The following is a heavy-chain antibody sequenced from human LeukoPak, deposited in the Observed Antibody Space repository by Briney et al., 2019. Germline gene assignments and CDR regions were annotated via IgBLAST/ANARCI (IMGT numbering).Heavy chain of an antibody. V-gene: IGHV1-18*01. Sequence: GASVKVSCKASGGTFSSYAISWVRQAPGQGLEWMGRISAYNGNTNYAQTLQGRVTMTTDTSTSTAYMELRSLRSDDTAVYYCARGESPDYDILTGHYLIRHGFDIWGQGTMVTVSS. CDR2: ISAYNGNT. CDR1: GGTFSSYA. D-gene: IGHD3-9*01. CDR3: ARGESPDYDILTGHYLIRHGFDI. J-gene: IGHJ3*02.